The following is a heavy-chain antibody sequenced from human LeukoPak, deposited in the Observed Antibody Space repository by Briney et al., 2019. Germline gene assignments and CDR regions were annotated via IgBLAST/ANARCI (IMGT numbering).Heavy chain of an antibody. D-gene: IGHD6-13*01. CDR2: ISWDGGST. V-gene: IGHV3-43D*03. CDR1: GFTFSNTW. CDR3: AKDQSRGYSSSFDAFDI. J-gene: IGHJ3*02. Sequence: GESLRLSCAASGFTFSNTWMSWVRQAPGKGLGWVSLISWDGGSTYYADSVKGRFTISRDNSKNSLYLQMNSLRAEDTALYYCAKDQSRGYSSSFDAFDIWGQGTMVTVSS.